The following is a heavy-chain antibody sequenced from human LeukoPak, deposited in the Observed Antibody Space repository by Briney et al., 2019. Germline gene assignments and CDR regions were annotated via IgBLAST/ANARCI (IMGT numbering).Heavy chain of an antibody. CDR2: ISAYNGNT. Sequence: ASVKVSCTASGYTFTTYGFFWVRQAPGQGLEWMGWISAYNGNTNYAQKLQGRVSMTTDTSTSTAYMELRSLRSDDTAVYYCARGGFIVGAGDYFDYWGQGTLVTVSS. V-gene: IGHV1-18*01. CDR3: ARGGFIVGAGDYFDY. D-gene: IGHD1-26*01. J-gene: IGHJ4*02. CDR1: GYTFTTYG.